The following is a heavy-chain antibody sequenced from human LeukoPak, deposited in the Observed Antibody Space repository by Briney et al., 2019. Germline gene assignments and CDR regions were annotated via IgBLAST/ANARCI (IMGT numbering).Heavy chain of an antibody. CDR3: ARVKVGSWNWFDP. J-gene: IGHJ5*02. V-gene: IGHV3-74*01. CDR1: GFTFNYYW. CDR2: INGDGSSR. Sequence: PGGSLRLSCAASGFTFNYYWMYWVRQSPSKGLEWVSRINGDGSSRSYADSVKGRFTISRDNAKNSLYLQMNSLRAEDTAVYYCARVKVGSWNWFDPWGQGTLVTVSS. D-gene: IGHD1-26*01.